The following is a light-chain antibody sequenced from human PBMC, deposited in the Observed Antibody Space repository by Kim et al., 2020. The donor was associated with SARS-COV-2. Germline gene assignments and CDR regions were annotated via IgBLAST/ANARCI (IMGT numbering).Light chain of an antibody. CDR1: QTISTY. Sequence: GEWAPVSCLTSQTISTYPEWYQQKPGQPTRLLIYETSTRAAGVTVRFTGSGSGKDFTLTITSLEPEDFAIYYCQQRSRWHPVLTFGGGTKVDIK. CDR2: ETS. J-gene: IGKJ4*01. V-gene: IGKV3-11*01. CDR3: QQRSRWHPVLT.